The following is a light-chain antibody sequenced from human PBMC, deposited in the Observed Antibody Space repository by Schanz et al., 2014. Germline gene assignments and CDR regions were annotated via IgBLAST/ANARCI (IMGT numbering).Light chain of an antibody. CDR2: DAS. CDR1: QSIGSW. Sequence: DIQMTQSPSTLSASVGDRVTITCRASQSIGSWLAWYQQKPGKAPNLLIYDASSLESRVPSRFSGSGSGTEFTLTISSLQPDDFATYYCQQYNSYPFPFGGGTKVEIK. CDR3: QQYNSYPFP. V-gene: IGKV1-5*01. J-gene: IGKJ4*01.